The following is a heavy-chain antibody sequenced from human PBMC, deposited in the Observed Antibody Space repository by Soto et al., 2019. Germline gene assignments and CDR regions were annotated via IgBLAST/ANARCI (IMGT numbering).Heavy chain of an antibody. CDR3: ARDLSYDFWSGYSSDYGMDV. D-gene: IGHD3-3*01. CDR1: GFTFGDYA. CDR2: ISYDGGNK. V-gene: IGHV3-30-3*01. J-gene: IGHJ6*02. Sequence: GGSLRLSCAASGFTFGDYAIHWVRQAPGKGLEWVAVISYDGGNKYYADSVKGRFTISRDNSKNTLYLQMNSLRAEDTAVYYCARDLSYDFWSGYSSDYGMDVWGQGTTVTVSS.